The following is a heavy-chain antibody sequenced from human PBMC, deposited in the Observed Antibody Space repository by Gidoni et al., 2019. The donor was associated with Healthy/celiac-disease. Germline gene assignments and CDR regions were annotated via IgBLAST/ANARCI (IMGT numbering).Heavy chain of an antibody. V-gene: IGHV3-23*01. Sequence: EVQLLESGGGLVQPGGSLRLSCAASGFTFSSYAMSWVRQAPGKGLEWVSAISGSGGSTYYADSVKGRFTISRDNSKNTLYLQMNSLRAEDTAVYYCAKDQSSWYLPGGWFDPWGQGTLVTVSS. CDR3: AKDQSSWYLPGGWFDP. CDR2: ISGSGGST. D-gene: IGHD6-13*01. CDR1: GFTFSSYA. J-gene: IGHJ5*02.